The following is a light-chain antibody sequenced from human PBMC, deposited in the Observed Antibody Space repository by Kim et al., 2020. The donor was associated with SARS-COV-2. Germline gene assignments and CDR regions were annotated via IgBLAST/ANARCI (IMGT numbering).Light chain of an antibody. Sequence: THPFPCPANSNHLGRQGAAWLQPVHGHPTKLLSYRNNNRPSGIPERFSSSRSGDTASLTITGLQAEDEADYYCSAWHIGLRSWVFGGGTQLTVL. CDR3: SAWHIGLRSWV. J-gene: IGLJ3*02. V-gene: IGLV10-54*04. CDR2: RNN. CDR1: SNHLGRQG.